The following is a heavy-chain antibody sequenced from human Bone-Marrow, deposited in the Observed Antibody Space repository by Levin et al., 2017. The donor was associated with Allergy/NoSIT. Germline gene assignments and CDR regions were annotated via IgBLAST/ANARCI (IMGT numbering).Heavy chain of an antibody. D-gene: IGHD2-15*01. V-gene: IGHV1-18*01. CDR3: ARDQVVEDAQFWALDF. Sequence: PGESLKISCKASGYMFTSYGISWVRQAPGQGLEWMGWTSAYNGNTNYAQKFQGRVIMTTDTSTTTAYMELRSLRSDDTAVYYCARDQVVEDAQFWALDFWGQGTMVTVSS. J-gene: IGHJ3*01. CDR2: TSAYNGNT. CDR1: GYMFTSYG.